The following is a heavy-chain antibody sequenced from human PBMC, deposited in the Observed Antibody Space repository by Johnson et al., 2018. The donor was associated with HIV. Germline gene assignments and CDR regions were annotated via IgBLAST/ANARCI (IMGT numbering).Heavy chain of an antibody. J-gene: IGHJ3*02. D-gene: IGHD6-19*01. CDR3: ARRRPGSASYSDPFDI. CDR1: GFTISSYD. V-gene: IGHV3-13*01. CDR2: IGAAGEA. Sequence: VQLVESGGGLVQPGGSLGLSCAASGFTISSYDIHWVRQITGKSLEWVSAIGAAGEAYYPGSVKGRFSISRENAKNSVYLQLNDLRAGDTAMFYCARRRPGSASYSDPFDIWGQGTMVTVSS.